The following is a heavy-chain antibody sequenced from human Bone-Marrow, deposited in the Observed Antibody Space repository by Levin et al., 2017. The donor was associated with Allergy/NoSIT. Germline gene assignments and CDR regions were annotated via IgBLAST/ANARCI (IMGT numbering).Heavy chain of an antibody. CDR2: TSFDGSSK. J-gene: IGHJ4*02. CDR3: AKDRGSGGTCIDY. Sequence: AGGSLRLSCAASGFTFSSYGMHWVRQAPGKGLEWVAVTSFDGSSKYYVDPVRGRFTISRDNSKNTLYLQMNSLRVEDTAVYYCAKDRGSGGTCIDYWGQGTLVSVSS. D-gene: IGHD2-15*01. V-gene: IGHV3-30*18. CDR1: GFTFSSYG.